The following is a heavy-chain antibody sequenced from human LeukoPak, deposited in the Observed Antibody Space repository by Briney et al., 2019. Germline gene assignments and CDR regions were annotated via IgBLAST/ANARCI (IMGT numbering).Heavy chain of an antibody. J-gene: IGHJ3*02. CDR3: ASESFDAFDI. CDR2: INHSGST. Sequence: PSETLSLTCAVYGGSFSGYYWSWIRQPPGKGLEWIGEINHSGSTNYNPSLKSRVTISVDTSKNQFSLKLSSVTAADTAVYYCASESFDAFDIWGQGTMVTVSS. CDR1: GGSFSGYY. V-gene: IGHV4-34*01.